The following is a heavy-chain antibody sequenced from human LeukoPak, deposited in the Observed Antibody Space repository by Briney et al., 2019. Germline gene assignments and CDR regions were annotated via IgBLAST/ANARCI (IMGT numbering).Heavy chain of an antibody. V-gene: IGHV3-7*01. D-gene: IGHD1-26*01. J-gene: IGHJ4*02. CDR2: IKQDGSEK. CDR1: GFTFSTFW. Sequence: GGSLRLSCAASGFTFSTFWMSWVRQAPGQGLEWVANIKQDGSEKYYVDSVKGRFTISRDNDKNSMYLQMNSLRAEGTAVYYCARWAGGHYDYWGQGTLVTVSS. CDR3: ARWAGGHYDY.